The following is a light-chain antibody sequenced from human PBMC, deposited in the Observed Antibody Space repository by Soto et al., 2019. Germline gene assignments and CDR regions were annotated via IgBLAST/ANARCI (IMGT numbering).Light chain of an antibody. CDR3: SSLTSSSFFF. CDR2: DVS. CDR1: SSDVGRYNY. J-gene: IGLJ1*01. V-gene: IGLV2-14*03. Sequence: SALAQPASVSGSRGQSITISCTGTSSDVGRYNYVSWFQQHPGKVPKLIIYDVSNRPSGVSDRFSGSKSGNTASLTISGLPPKDEVVYYCSSLTSSSFFFFGTGTRVPV.